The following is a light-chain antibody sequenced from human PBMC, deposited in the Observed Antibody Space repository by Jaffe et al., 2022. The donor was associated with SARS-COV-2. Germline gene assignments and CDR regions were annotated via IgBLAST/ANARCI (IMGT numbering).Light chain of an antibody. CDR3: QVWDSSSDHPWV. V-gene: IGLV3-21*02. CDR2: DNS. Sequence: SYVLTQPPSVSVAPRQTARITCGGDNIGGQTVHWYQKKPGQAPVLVVYDNSDRPSGIPERFSGSNSGNTATLTISRVEAGDEADYYCQVWDSSSDHPWVFGGGTKLTVL. J-gene: IGLJ3*02. CDR1: NIGGQT.